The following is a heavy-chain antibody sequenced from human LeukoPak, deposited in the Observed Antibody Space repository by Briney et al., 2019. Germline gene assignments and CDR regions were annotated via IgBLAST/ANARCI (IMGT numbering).Heavy chain of an antibody. Sequence: GGSLRLSCAASGFTFSNYAMGWVRQAPGKGLEWVSAISGSSGSTYYADSVKGRFTISRDNSKNTLYLQMNSLRAEDTAVYYCAKAPTYDFWSGYADYWGQGTLVTVSS. D-gene: IGHD3-3*01. CDR3: AKAPTYDFWSGYADY. CDR1: GFTFSNYA. CDR2: ISGSSGST. V-gene: IGHV3-23*01. J-gene: IGHJ4*02.